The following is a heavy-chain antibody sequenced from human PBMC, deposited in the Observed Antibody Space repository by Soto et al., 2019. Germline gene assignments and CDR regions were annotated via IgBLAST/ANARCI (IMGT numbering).Heavy chain of an antibody. CDR1: GGSISSYY. D-gene: IGHD3-10*02. CDR3: ARDMFAANRDPSGWFDP. CDR2: IYYSGTT. V-gene: IGHV4-59*01. J-gene: IGHJ5*02. Sequence: PLEILSLTCTVSGGSISSYYWSWIRQPPGKGLEWIGYIYYSGTTTYNPSLKSRVTISVDTSKNQFSLRLTSVTAADTAVYYCARDMFAANRDPSGWFDPWGQGVLVTVSS.